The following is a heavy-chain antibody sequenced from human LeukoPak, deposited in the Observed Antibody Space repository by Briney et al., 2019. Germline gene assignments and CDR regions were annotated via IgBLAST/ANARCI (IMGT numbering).Heavy chain of an antibody. CDR2: IIPILGIA. CDR3: ARSGGSYYSYYYYGMDV. Sequence: SVKVSCKASGGTFSSYAISWVRQAPGQGLEWMGRIIPILGIANYAQKFQGRVTITADKSTSTAYMELSSLRSEDTAVYYCARSGGSYYSYYYYGMDVWGQGTTVTVSS. J-gene: IGHJ6*02. V-gene: IGHV1-69*04. D-gene: IGHD1-26*01. CDR1: GGTFSSYA.